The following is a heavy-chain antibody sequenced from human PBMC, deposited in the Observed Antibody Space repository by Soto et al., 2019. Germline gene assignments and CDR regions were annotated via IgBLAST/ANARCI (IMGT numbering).Heavy chain of an antibody. CDR1: GYTFTVYA. J-gene: IGHJ4*02. CDR3: ARAVAVPADFDY. D-gene: IGHD6-19*01. V-gene: IGHV1-3*05. Sequence: QVQLVQSGAEEKKPGASVKVSCKASGYTFTVYAMHWVRQAPGQRLEWMGWINAGNGNTKYSQKFQGRVTITRDTSASTAYMELSSLRSEDTAVYYCARAVAVPADFDYWGQGTLLTVST. CDR2: INAGNGNT.